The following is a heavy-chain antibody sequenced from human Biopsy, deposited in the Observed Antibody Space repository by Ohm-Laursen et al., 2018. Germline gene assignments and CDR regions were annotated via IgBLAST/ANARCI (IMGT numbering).Heavy chain of an antibody. Sequence: SLRLSCAASGFIFDDYDMHWVRQAPGKGLEWVAIITHDGSKTYYADSVEGRFTISRDQFKSTVYLQLNSLRTEDTAIYYCTKERRGWYSERWGQGTLVTVSS. J-gene: IGHJ4*02. D-gene: IGHD6-19*01. V-gene: IGHV3-30*18. CDR2: ITHDGSKT. CDR3: TKERRGWYSER. CDR1: GFIFDDYD.